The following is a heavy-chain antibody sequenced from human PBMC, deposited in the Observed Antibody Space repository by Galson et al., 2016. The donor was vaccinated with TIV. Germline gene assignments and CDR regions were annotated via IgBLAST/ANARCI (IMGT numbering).Heavy chain of an antibody. CDR1: GYSINSGYY. CDR3: AREGSTVTMHHYFGMDV. CDR2: IYESGTT. J-gene: IGHJ6*02. Sequence: ETLSLTCAVSGYSINSGYYWGWIRQPPGKGLQWIGSIYESGTTYYNPSLKSRLTMSVDTSKNQFSLKLSSVTAADTAVYYCAREGSTVTMHHYFGMDVWGQGTSVTVSS. V-gene: IGHV4-38-2*01. D-gene: IGHD4-17*01.